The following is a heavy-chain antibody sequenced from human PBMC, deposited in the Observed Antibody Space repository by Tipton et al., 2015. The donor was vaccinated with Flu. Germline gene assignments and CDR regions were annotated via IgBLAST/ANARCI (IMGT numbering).Heavy chain of an antibody. CDR3: ARDWGRAVVGP. V-gene: IGHV4-59*01. D-gene: IGHD6-19*01. CDR2: MYYSGST. J-gene: IGHJ1*01. CDR1: GDSISSYF. Sequence: TLSLTCTVSGDSISSYFWSWIRQPPGKGLEWIGYMYYSGSTKYNPSLKSRVTISLDTSKNQFSLKLSSVTAADTAVYYCARDWGRAVVGPWGQGTLVTVSS.